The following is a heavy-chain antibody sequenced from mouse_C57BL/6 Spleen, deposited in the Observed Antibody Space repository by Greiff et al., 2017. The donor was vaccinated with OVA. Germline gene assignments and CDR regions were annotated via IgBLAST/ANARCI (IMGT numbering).Heavy chain of an antibody. D-gene: IGHD1-1*01. CDR2: IDPETGGT. CDR3: TFYYYGSSLFAY. Sequence: VKLQESGAELVRPGASVTLSCKASGYTFTDYEMHWVKQTPVHGLEWIGAIDPETGGTAYNQKFKGKAILTADKSSSTAYMELRSLTSEDSAVYYCTFYYYGSSLFAYWGQGTLVTVSA. CDR1: GYTFTDYE. V-gene: IGHV1-15*01. J-gene: IGHJ3*01.